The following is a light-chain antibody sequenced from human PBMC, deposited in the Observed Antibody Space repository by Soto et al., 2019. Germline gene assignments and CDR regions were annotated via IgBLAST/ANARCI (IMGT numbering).Light chain of an antibody. CDR2: EGT. V-gene: IGLV2-23*01. J-gene: IGLJ1*01. CDR1: SSDVGNYNL. CDR3: CSYAGISIFYF. Sequence: QSVLTQPASVSGSPGQSITISCTGISSDVGNYNLVSWYQHHPGKAPKVMIYEGTKRPSGVSNRFSGSKSGNTASLTISGPQPEDEADYYCCSYAGISIFYFFETGTKVTVL.